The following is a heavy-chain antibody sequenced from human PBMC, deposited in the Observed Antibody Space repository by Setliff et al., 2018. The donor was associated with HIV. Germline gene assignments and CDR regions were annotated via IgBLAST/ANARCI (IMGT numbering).Heavy chain of an antibody. CDR1: GGSISSYY. J-gene: IGHJ4*02. CDR3: ARVPFTTGFDY. Sequence: SETLSLTCTVSGGSISSYYWSRIRQPPGKGLEWIGYIYTSGSTNYNPSLKSRVTVSVDTSKNQFSLKLSSVTAADTAVFYCARVPFTTGFDYWGQGILVTVSS. D-gene: IGHD3-3*01. CDR2: IYTSGST. V-gene: IGHV4-4*09.